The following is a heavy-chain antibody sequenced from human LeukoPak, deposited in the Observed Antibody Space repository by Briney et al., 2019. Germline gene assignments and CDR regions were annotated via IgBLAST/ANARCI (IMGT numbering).Heavy chain of an antibody. D-gene: IGHD3-22*01. CDR2: IYSGGST. CDR3: ARVIYDSSGYSLGY. CDR1: GFTVSSNY. J-gene: IGHJ4*02. Sequence: GGSLRLSCAASGFTVSSNYMSWVRQAPGKGLEWVSVIYSGGSTYYADSVKGRFTISRDNSKNTLYLQMNSLRAEDTAVYYCARVIYDSSGYSLGYWGQGTLVTVSS. V-gene: IGHV3-53*01.